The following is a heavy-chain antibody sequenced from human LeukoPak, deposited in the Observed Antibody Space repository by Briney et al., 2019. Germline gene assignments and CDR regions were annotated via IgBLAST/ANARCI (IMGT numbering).Heavy chain of an antibody. Sequence: PGGSLRLSCAASGFTFSSYGMHWVRQAPGKGLEWVAFIQYNGGNKYYADSVKGRFTISRDNSKSTVYLQMNSLRVEDTAVYYCAKDYDYGDYATDYWGRGTLVTVSS. J-gene: IGHJ4*02. CDR3: AKDYDYGDYATDY. CDR1: GFTFSSYG. CDR2: IQYNGGNK. V-gene: IGHV3-30*02. D-gene: IGHD4-17*01.